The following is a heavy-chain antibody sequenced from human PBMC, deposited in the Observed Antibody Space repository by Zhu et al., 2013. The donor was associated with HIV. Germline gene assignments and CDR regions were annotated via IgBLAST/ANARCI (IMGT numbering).Heavy chain of an antibody. J-gene: IGHJ4*02. CDR1: GGTFSSYA. CDR2: IIPIFGTA. Sequence: QVQLVQSGAEVKKPGSSVKVSCKASGGTFSSYAISWVRQAPGQGLEWMGGIIPIFGTANYAQKFQGRVTITADESTSTAYMELSSLRSEDTAVYYCAVGLGYCSGGSCYRSYGHFDYWGQGTLVTVSS. V-gene: IGHV1-69*01. CDR3: AVGLGYCSGGSCYRSYGHFDY. D-gene: IGHD2-15*01.